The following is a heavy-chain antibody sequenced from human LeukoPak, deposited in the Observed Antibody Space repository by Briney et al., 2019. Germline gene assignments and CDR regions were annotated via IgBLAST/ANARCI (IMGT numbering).Heavy chain of an antibody. D-gene: IGHD5-18*01. V-gene: IGHV4-59*08. CDR3: ARGGYSYGRYYFDY. J-gene: IGHJ4*02. CDR1: GGSISSYY. Sequence: SETLSLTCNVSGGSISSYYWSWIRQPPGKGLEWIGYIYYSGSTNYNPSLKSRVTISVDTSKNQFSLKLSSVTAADTAVYYCARGGYSYGRYYFDYWGQGTLVTVSS. CDR2: IYYSGST.